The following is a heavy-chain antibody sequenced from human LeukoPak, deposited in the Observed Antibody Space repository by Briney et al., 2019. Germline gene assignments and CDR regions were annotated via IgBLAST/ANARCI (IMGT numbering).Heavy chain of an antibody. CDR1: GGSISSYY. Sequence: PSETLSLTCTVSGGSISSYYWSWIRQPAGKGLEWIGRIYTSGSTNYNPSLKNRVTMSVDTSKNQFSLKLSSVTAADTAVYYCASSGAAGNAFDIWGQGTMVTVSS. CDR3: ASSGAAGNAFDI. D-gene: IGHD6-13*01. V-gene: IGHV4-4*07. J-gene: IGHJ3*02. CDR2: IYTSGST.